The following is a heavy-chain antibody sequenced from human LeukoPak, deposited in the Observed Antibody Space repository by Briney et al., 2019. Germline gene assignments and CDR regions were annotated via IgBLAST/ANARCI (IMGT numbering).Heavy chain of an antibody. D-gene: IGHD2-21*01. CDR1: GFTFDDYA. J-gene: IGHJ4*02. V-gene: IGHV3-9*01. CDR2: ISWNSGSI. CDR3: AKDRGYGGESPFDY. Sequence: PGRSLRLSCAASGFTFDDYAMHWIRQAPGKGLEWVSGISWNSGSIGYADSVKGRFTISRDNANNSLYLQMNSLRAEDTALYYCAKDRGYGGESPFDYWGQGTLVTVSS.